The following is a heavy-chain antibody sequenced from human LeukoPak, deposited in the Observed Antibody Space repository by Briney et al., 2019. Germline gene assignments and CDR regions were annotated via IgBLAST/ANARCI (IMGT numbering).Heavy chain of an antibody. J-gene: IGHJ6*03. V-gene: IGHV1-2*02. CDR3: ARGKEYYYYYYMDV. CDR2: INPNSGGT. CDR1: GYTFTDYY. Sequence: ASVKVSCKTSGYTFTDYYIHWVRQAPGQGLEWMGWINPNSGGTNYAQKFQGRVTMTRDTSISTAYMELSRLRSDDTAVYYCARGKEYYYYYYMDVWGKGATVTISS.